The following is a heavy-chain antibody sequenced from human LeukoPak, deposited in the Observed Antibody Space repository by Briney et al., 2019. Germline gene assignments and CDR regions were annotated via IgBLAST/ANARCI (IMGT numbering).Heavy chain of an antibody. Sequence: ASVKVSCKASGYTFTGYYIHWVRQAPGQGLEWMGWISAYNGNTNYAQKLQGRVTMTTDTSTSTAYMELRSLRSDDTAVYYCARMDSSGWYRRLDDYWGQGTLVTVSS. D-gene: IGHD6-19*01. J-gene: IGHJ4*02. V-gene: IGHV1-18*04. CDR1: GYTFTGYY. CDR2: ISAYNGNT. CDR3: ARMDSSGWYRRLDDY.